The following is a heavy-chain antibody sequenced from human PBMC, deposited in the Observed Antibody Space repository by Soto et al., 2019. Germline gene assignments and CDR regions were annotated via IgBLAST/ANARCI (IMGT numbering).Heavy chain of an antibody. V-gene: IGHV1-69*10. CDR2: IIPILGIA. D-gene: IGHD3-10*01. J-gene: IGHJ3*02. CDR1: GGTFSSYA. Sequence: ASVKVSCKASGGTFSSYAISWVRQAPGQGLEWMGGIIPILGIANYAQKFQGRVTITADKSTSTAYMELSSLRSEDTAVYYCARVRGYYGSGSYSQAFDIWGQGTMVTVSS. CDR3: ARVRGYYGSGSYSQAFDI.